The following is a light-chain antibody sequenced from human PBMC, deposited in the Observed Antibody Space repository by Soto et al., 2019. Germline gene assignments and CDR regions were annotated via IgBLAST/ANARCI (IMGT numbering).Light chain of an antibody. J-gene: IGLJ2*01. V-gene: IGLV2-14*01. CDR2: EVT. CDR1: SSDIGGYNY. Sequence: QSALTQPASVSGSPGQSITIACTGTSSDIGGYNYVSWYQQYPGKAPNLIIYEVTNRPSGISYRFSGSKSGNTASLTISGLQVEDEADYYCSSFRGVGTRVLFGGGTKLTVL. CDR3: SSFRGVGTRVL.